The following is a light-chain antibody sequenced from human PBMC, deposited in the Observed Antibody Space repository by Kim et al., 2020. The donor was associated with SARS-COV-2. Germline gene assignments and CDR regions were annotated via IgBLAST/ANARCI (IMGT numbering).Light chain of an antibody. V-gene: IGLV3-21*04. CDR2: NDR. CDR3: QVWDSNSDQV. Sequence: SYELTQPPSVSVAPGKTATITCGGNNIGSQSVHWYQQKPGQAPVLVIYNDRDRPSGIPERFSGSNSGSTATLTISRVEAGDEADYYCQVWDSNSDQVFGG. J-gene: IGLJ2*01. CDR1: NIGSQS.